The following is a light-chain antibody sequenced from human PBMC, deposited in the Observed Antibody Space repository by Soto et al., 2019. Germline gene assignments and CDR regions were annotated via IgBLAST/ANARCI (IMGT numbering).Light chain of an antibody. V-gene: IGKV3-15*01. CDR2: GAS. Sequence: IVLTQSRTTLSVSPGQRSTLPCRASQTVLNNLAWYQQKPGQAPRLIIYGASTRATAIPARFSGSWSGTEFDLTISSLQSEDFAVYYCQQYNNWPITFGQGTRLEIK. J-gene: IGKJ5*01. CDR3: QQYNNWPIT. CDR1: QTVLNN.